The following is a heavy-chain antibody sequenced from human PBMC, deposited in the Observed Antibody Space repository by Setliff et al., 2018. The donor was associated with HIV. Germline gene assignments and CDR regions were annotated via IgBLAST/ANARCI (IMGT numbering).Heavy chain of an antibody. V-gene: IGHV3-7*01. J-gene: IGHJ3*02. CDR1: GFRFRSYW. CDR3: ARLWGLKEDTFDI. D-gene: IGHD3-16*01. Sequence: PGGSLRLSCAASGFRFRSYWMSWVRQAPGKGLESVANVKQDGTETLYVDSVKGRFTISRDNANNLVYLQMNSLRVEDTAVYFCARLWGLKEDTFDIWGQGTMVTVSS. CDR2: VKQDGTET.